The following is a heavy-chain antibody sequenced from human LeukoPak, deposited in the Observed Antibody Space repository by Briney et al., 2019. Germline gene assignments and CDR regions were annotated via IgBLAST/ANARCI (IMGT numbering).Heavy chain of an antibody. J-gene: IGHJ4*02. CDR1: GIAFSSYA. CDR2: ISGSGGST. Sequence: PGGSLRLSCAASGIAFSSYAMSWVRQAPGKGLEWVSAISGSGGSTYYADSVKGRFTISRDNSKNTLYLQMNSLRAEDTAVYYCAKSPYCSSTSCRPFDYWGQGTLVTVSS. D-gene: IGHD2-2*01. V-gene: IGHV3-23*01. CDR3: AKSPYCSSTSCRPFDY.